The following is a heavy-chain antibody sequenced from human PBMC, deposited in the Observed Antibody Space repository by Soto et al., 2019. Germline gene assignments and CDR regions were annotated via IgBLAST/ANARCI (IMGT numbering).Heavy chain of an antibody. CDR2: ITFNSRTT. V-gene: IGHV3-48*02. J-gene: IGHJ6*02. D-gene: IGHD6-25*01. CDR3: ARGADPSGIASATVGDAFDVWGQGTLVTVSSGMDV. Sequence: EVRLVESGGGLVQPGGSLRLSCAASGFTFSTYSMNWVRQAPGKGPEWLSFITFNSRTTYYTDSVRGRFTISRDNEKNSIFLQMNSLRDEDTALYYCARGADPSGIASATVGDAFDVWGQGTLVTVSSGMDVWGQGTTVTVSS. CDR1: GFTFSTYS.